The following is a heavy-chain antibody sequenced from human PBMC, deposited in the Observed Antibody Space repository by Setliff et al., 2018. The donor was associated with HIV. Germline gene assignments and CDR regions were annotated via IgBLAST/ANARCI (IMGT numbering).Heavy chain of an antibody. D-gene: IGHD4-4*01. J-gene: IGHJ4*02. CDR1: GGSISSSSYY. CDR3: ARGLFSNYVSPLDY. Sequence: SETLSLTCTVSGGSISSSSYYWGWIRQPPGKGLEWIGSIYYSGSTNCNPSLKSRVTISVDTSKDQFSLKLTSVTAADTAVYYCARGLFSNYVSPLDYWGQGTLVTVSS. V-gene: IGHV4-39*07. CDR2: IYYSGST.